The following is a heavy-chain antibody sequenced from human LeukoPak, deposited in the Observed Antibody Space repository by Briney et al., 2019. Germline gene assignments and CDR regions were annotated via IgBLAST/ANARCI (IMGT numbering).Heavy chain of an antibody. Sequence: PGGSLRLSCAASGFTFSSYAMSWVRQAPGKGLEWVSSISSGGGATDSADSVKGRFTISRDNSKNTLFPQMNSLRVEDTAVYFCAKDRDGTVSHPYFQDWGQGTLVTVSS. CDR2: ISSGGGAT. V-gene: IGHV3-23*01. D-gene: IGHD4-17*01. CDR1: GFTFSSYA. J-gene: IGHJ1*01. CDR3: AKDRDGTVSHPYFQD.